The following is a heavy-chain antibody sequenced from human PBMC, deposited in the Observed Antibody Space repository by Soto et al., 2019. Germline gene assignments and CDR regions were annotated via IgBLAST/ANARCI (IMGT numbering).Heavy chain of an antibody. J-gene: IGHJ4*02. Sequence: EVQLVESGGGLVQPGGSLRLSCAASGFTFSSYWMHWVRQAPGKGLEWVSRMNMDGNRISYVDSVKGRCTISSDNAKNTLYMEINRARVWHSAVYYCVRGDGNRYDAHRYLGRHLGQGRLVTVSS. V-gene: IGHV3-74*01. CDR3: VRGDGNRYDAHRYLGRH. D-gene: IGHD3-16*02. CDR1: GFTFSSYW. CDR2: MNMDGNRI.